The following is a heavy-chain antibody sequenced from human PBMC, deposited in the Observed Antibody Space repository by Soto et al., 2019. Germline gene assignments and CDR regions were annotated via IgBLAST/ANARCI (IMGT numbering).Heavy chain of an antibody. CDR3: ARDRFGDGYKNYFDY. J-gene: IGHJ4*02. CDR1: GFSFGTSA. D-gene: IGHD3-16*01. Sequence: QVKLVESGGGVVQPGRSLRLSCVASGFSFGTSAMHWVRQAPGKGLEWVAVISYDGSNKYYADSVKGRFTISRDNSKNTLYLQMNSLRGEDTAVNYCARDRFGDGYKNYFDYWGQGTLVTVSS. V-gene: IGHV3-30-3*01. CDR2: ISYDGSNK.